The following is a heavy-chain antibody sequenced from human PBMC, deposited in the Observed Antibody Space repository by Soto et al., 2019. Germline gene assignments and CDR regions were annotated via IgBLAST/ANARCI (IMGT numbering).Heavy chain of an antibody. CDR1: GYTFTSYD. CDR2: MNPNSGNT. D-gene: IGHD3-9*01. CDR3: ARGRQYYDILTGYYPFDP. V-gene: IGHV1-8*01. J-gene: IGHJ5*02. Sequence: ASVKVSCKASGYTFTSYDINWVRQATGQGLEWMGWMNPNSGNTGYAQKFQGRVTMTRNTSISTAYMELSSLRSEDTAVYYCARGRQYYDILTGYYPFDPWGQGTLVTVSS.